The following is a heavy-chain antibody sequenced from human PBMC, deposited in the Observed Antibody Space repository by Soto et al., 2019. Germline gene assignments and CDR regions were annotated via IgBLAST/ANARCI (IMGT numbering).Heavy chain of an antibody. V-gene: IGHV3-23*01. D-gene: IGHD3-3*01. J-gene: IGHJ6*03. CDR3: AKDLGTDYFWRAYYTYDYMAV. CDR1: GFTFSSYS. CDR2: ISGSGDNT. Sequence: EVQLLESGGGLVQPGGSLRLSCAASGFTFSSYSLNWVRQAPGKGLEWVSVISGSGDNTYYADSVKGRFTISRDNSKNKLHLQMNSMRAEHTAVSYCAKDLGTDYFWRAYYTYDYMAVWAKGTTVPVSS.